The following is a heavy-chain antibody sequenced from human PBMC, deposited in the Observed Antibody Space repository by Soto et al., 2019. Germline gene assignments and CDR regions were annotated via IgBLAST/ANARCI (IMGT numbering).Heavy chain of an antibody. D-gene: IGHD3-10*02. CDR1: GFTFTRSG. Sequence: ASVKVSCKACGFTFTRSGVQWVRQARGQRLEWIGWIVVGSGNTNYAQKFQERVTITRDMSTSTAYMELSSLRSEDTAVYYCEALFHYYGMDVWRQGNTVTASS. V-gene: IGHV1-58*01. J-gene: IGHJ6*02. CDR3: EALFHYYGMDV. CDR2: IVVGSGNT.